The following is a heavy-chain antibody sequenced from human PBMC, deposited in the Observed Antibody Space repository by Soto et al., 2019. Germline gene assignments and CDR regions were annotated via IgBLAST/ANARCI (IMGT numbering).Heavy chain of an antibody. CDR2: IYPGDSDT. CDR3: ARAGVYDSSGYYYKVFDY. CDR1: GYSFTSYL. D-gene: IGHD3-22*01. V-gene: IGHV5-51*01. J-gene: IGHJ4*02. Sequence: GESLKISCKGSGYSFTSYLIGWVRQMPVKGLEWMGIIYPGDSDTRYSPSFQGQVTISADKSISTAYLQWSSLKASDTAMYYCARAGVYDSSGYYYKVFDYWGQRTLVTVFS.